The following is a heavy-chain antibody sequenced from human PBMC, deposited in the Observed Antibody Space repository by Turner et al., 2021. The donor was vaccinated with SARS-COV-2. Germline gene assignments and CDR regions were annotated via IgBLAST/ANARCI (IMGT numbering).Heavy chain of an antibody. J-gene: IGHJ5*02. CDR2: INCGGST. CDR3: ARQLTTVTTGFDP. Sequence: EVQLVESGGGLIPPGGALRLSCAASGFPVSSNYMSWVRQAPGKEQEWVVVINCGGSTYYADSVKSRFTITRNNSKNTLYLQMKSMRAEDTAVYYCARQLTTVTTGFDPWGQGTLVTVSS. D-gene: IGHD4-17*01. V-gene: IGHV3-53*01. CDR1: GFPVSSNY.